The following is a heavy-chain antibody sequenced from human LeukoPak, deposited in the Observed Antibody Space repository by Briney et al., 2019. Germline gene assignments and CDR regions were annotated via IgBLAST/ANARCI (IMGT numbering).Heavy chain of an antibody. J-gene: IGHJ4*02. V-gene: IGHV3-66*01. D-gene: IGHD3-10*01. CDR3: ASGGLGARKYYSDPFHY. CDR2: LYSAGSR. CDR1: GFTVSNNY. Sequence: GGSLRLSCAASGFTVSNNYMAWVRQAPGKGLEWVSILYSAGSRYYADSVRGRFTISRDDSKNTLYLQMNSLRADDTAVYYCASGGLGARKYYSDPFHYWGQGTLVTVSS.